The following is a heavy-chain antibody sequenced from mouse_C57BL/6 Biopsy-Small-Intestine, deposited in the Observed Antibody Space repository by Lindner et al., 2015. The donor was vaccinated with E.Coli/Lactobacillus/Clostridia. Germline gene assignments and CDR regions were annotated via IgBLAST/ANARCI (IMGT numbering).Heavy chain of an antibody. D-gene: IGHD6-2*01. Sequence: VQLQESGPELVKSGTSVKISCVASGYSITSNHVNWVKQSPEKSLEWIGEINPSTGSTTYNQKFRAKATLTVDKSSSTAYMQFKSLTSDDSAVYYCARREVYYFDYWGQGTTLTVSS. CDR2: INPSTGST. V-gene: IGHV1-42*01. J-gene: IGHJ2*01. CDR1: GYSITSNH. CDR3: ARREVYYFDY.